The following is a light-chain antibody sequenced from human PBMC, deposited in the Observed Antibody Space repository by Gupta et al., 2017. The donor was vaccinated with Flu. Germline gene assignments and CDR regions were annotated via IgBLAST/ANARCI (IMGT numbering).Light chain of an antibody. J-gene: IGKJ1*01. Sequence: VEDRVTITCRASQTINSRLTWYQQKPGKAPKLLIYKASSLESGVPSRFSGSGSGTEFTLTISSLQPDDFATYYCQQYDTYWTFGQGTKVESK. V-gene: IGKV1-5*03. CDR2: KAS. CDR1: QTINSR. CDR3: QQYDTYWT.